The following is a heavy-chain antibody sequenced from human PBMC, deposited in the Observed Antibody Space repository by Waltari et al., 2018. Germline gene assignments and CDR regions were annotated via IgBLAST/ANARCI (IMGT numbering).Heavy chain of an antibody. Sequence: XVXLVXSGXXXXQPGGSLXLSCEASXFTFSKSSMHWVRXAPGQGLDWVAFIRFDGSDKYYADSVXXXFXXSXDXSKNTLYXHMDSLRPEDTAIYSXAKXXXGPFQXSXXAYWGXXXXXXXSS. V-gene: IGHV3-30*02. D-gene: IGHD3-16*01. CDR3: AKXXXGPFQXSXXAY. J-gene: IGHJ4*01. CDR1: XFTFSKSS. CDR2: IRFDGSDK.